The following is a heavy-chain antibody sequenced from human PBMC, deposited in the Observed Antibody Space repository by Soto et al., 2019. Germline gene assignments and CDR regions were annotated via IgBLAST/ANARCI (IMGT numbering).Heavy chain of an antibody. CDR1: GYTFTSYA. CDR2: INAGNGNT. Sequence: GASVKVSCKASGYTFTSYAMHWVRQAPGQRLEWMGWINAGNGNTKYSQKFQGRVTITRDTSASTAYMELSSLRSEDTAVYYCARGSADDILTGYPDYWGQGTLVTVSS. CDR3: ARGSADDILTGYPDY. D-gene: IGHD3-9*01. J-gene: IGHJ4*02. V-gene: IGHV1-3*01.